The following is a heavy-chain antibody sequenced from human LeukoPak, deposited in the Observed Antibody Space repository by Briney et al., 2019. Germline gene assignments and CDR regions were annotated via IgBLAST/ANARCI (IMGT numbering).Heavy chain of an antibody. CDR2: ITSSSYI. D-gene: IGHD1-26*01. Sequence: PGGSLRLSCAASGFTFSDCYMSWIRQAPGKGLEWVSSITSSSYIYYADSVKGRFTISRDNAKNSLYLQMDSLRVEDTAEYYCARDPYSGNYGAYYYYYMDVWGKGTTVTVSS. CDR3: ARDPYSGNYGAYYYYYMDV. V-gene: IGHV3-69-1*01. CDR1: GFTFSDCY. J-gene: IGHJ6*03.